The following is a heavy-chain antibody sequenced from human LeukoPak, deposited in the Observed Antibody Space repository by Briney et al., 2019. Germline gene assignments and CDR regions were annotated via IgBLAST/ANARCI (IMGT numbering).Heavy chain of an antibody. CDR1: GFTVSSNY. CDR3: AKDVLRFLAGYFDY. J-gene: IGHJ4*02. V-gene: IGHV3-53*01. CDR2: IYSGIST. Sequence: GGSLRLSCAASGFTVSSNYMSWVRQAPGKGLEWVSLIYSGISTYYADSVKGRFTISRDNSKNTLYLQMNSLRAEDTAVYYCAKDVLRFLAGYFDYWGQGTLVTVSS. D-gene: IGHD3-3*01.